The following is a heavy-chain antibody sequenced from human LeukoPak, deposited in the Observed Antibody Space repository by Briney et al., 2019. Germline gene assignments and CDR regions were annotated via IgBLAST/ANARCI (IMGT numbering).Heavy chain of an antibody. Sequence: SETLSPTCAVYGGSFSGYYWSWIRQPPGKGLEWIGEINHSGSTNYNPSLKSRVTISVDTSKNQFSLKLSSVTAADTAVYYCARGRENMITFGGVIAPHYYYGMDVWGQGTTVTVSS. CDR2: INHSGST. D-gene: IGHD3-16*02. J-gene: IGHJ6*02. CDR1: GGSFSGYY. V-gene: IGHV4-34*01. CDR3: ARGRENMITFGGVIAPHYYYGMDV.